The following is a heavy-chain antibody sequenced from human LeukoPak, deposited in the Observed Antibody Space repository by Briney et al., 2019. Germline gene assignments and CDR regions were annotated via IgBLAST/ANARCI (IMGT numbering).Heavy chain of an antibody. CDR2: ISYDGSNK. J-gene: IGHJ3*02. V-gene: IGHV3-30*18. D-gene: IGHD4-23*01. CDR3: AKGDYGGNSGAFDI. Sequence: GRSLRLSCAASGFTFSHYGVHWVRQAPGKGLEWVAVISYDGSNKYFADSVKGRFTISRDNSKNTVFLQMNSLRAEDTAVYYCAKGDYGGNSGAFDIWDQGTMVTVSS. CDR1: GFTFSHYG.